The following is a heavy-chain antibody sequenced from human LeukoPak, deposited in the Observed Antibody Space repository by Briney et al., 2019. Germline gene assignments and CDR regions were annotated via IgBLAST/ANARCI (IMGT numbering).Heavy chain of an antibody. Sequence: GGSLRLSCAASGFTFSSYAMGWVRQAPGKGLEWVSGISGSASSTNYADSVEGRFTISRDNSKNEVYLQMNSLRAEDTAVYYCAKDQGRGYGSGSFSSDYWGQGTLVTVSS. J-gene: IGHJ4*02. V-gene: IGHV3-23*01. CDR3: AKDQGRGYGSGSFSSDY. D-gene: IGHD3-10*01. CDR2: ISGSASST. CDR1: GFTFSSYA.